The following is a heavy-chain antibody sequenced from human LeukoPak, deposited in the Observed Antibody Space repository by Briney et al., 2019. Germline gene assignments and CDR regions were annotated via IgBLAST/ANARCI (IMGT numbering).Heavy chain of an antibody. CDR2: ISYDGKNE. CDR3: ARDFGRRTIFGVVTHYYYYYYMDV. D-gene: IGHD3-3*01. Sequence: PGGSLRLSCAASGFTFSNFGMHWVRQAPGKGLEWVAVISYDGKNEYYTDSVKGRFTISRDNAKNTVYLQMNSLKLEDTAVYYCARDFGRRTIFGVVTHYYYYYYMDVWGKGTTVTVSS. J-gene: IGHJ6*03. V-gene: IGHV3-30*03. CDR1: GFTFSNFG.